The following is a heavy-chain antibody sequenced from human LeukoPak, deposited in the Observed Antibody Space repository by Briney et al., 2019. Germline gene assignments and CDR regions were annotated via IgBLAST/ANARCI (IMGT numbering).Heavy chain of an antibody. CDR3: ARGDYSNYFDY. V-gene: IGHV1-2*01. CDR1: GYTFTGYY. J-gene: IGHJ4*02. Sequence: ASVKVSCKASGYTFTGYYMQWLRQAPGQGLEWMGRINPNRGGTNYAQKFQGRGTITRDTANSTAYMELSMLSHADTDLYFCARGDYSNYFDYWGQGTLVTVSS. D-gene: IGHD4-11*01. CDR2: INPNRGGT.